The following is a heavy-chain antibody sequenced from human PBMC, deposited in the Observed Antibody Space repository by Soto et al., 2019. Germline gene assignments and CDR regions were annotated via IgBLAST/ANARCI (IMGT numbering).Heavy chain of an antibody. CDR1: GCTFSSYA. J-gene: IGHJ5*02. CDR3: AKGALYQLLYRDWFDP. Sequence: PWGSLRLSCAASGCTFSSYAIXRVLQAPGNGLEWVSAISGSGGSTYYADSVQGRFTISRDNSKNTLYLQMNSLRAEDTAVYYCAKGALYQLLYRDWFDPWGQGTLVTVSS. D-gene: IGHD2-2*02. CDR2: ISGSGGST. V-gene: IGHV3-23*01.